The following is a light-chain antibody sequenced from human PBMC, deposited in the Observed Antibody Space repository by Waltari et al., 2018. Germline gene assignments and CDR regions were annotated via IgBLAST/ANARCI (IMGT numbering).Light chain of an antibody. CDR3: QQSYSTRFT. J-gene: IGKJ3*01. CDR1: QSISSY. Sequence: KTQNQFSLSASVGDSVTITCPASQSISSYLNWYQQKPGKAPKLLIYAASSLQSGVPSRFSGRGSGTDFTLTISSLQPEDFATYYCQQSYSTRFTFGPGTKVDIK. V-gene: IGKV1-39*01. CDR2: AAS.